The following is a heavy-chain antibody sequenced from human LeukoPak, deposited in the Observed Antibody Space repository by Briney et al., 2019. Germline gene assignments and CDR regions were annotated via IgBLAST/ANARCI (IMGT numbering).Heavy chain of an antibody. CDR3: ASGSLGDGYGVGDYYQYMDV. J-gene: IGHJ6*03. V-gene: IGHV1-69*05. D-gene: IGHD5-24*01. CDR1: GGTFNSYA. Sequence: SVKVSCKASGGTFNSYAISWVRQAPGQGLEWMGGIMPLFSTANYAQEFQGRVTFTTDESASTAYMEVSSLRSEDTAVYYCASGSLGDGYGVGDYYQYMDVWGKGTTVTVSS. CDR2: IMPLFSTA.